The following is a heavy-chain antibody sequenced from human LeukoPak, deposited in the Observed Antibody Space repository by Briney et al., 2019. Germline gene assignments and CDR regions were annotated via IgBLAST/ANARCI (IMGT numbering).Heavy chain of an antibody. Sequence: XETLSLNCAVSGYSISNGYYWGWIRPPPGKGLEWIGNIYHSGSTYYNPSLKSRVTISLDTSKNQFSLKLSSVTAADTAVYYCARGGYCSGGSCYPLYYFDYWGQGTLVTVSS. D-gene: IGHD2-15*01. CDR3: ARGGYCSGGSCYPLYYFDY. CDR2: IYHSGST. V-gene: IGHV4-38-2*01. J-gene: IGHJ4*02. CDR1: GYSISNGYY.